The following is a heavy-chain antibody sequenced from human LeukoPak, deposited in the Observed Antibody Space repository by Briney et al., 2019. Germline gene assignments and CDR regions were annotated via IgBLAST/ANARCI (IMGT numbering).Heavy chain of an antibody. Sequence: GASVKVSCKASGYTFTSYYMHWVRQAPGKGLEWMGGFDPEDGETIYAQKFQGRVTMTEDTSTDTAYMELSSLRSEDTAVYYCATKDTSGGWHFDYWGQGTLVTVSS. D-gene: IGHD2-15*01. CDR2: FDPEDGET. J-gene: IGHJ4*02. CDR1: GYTFTSYY. CDR3: ATKDTSGGWHFDY. V-gene: IGHV1-24*01.